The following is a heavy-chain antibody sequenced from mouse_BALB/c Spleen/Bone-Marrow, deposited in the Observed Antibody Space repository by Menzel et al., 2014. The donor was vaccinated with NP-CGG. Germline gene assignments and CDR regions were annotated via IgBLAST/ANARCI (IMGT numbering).Heavy chain of an antibody. CDR1: GFTFRYYA. V-gene: IGHV5-9-4*01. Sequence: DVHLVESGGGLVKPGGSLKLSCAASGFTFRYYAMSWVRQSPEKRLEWVAEISSGGSYTYYADTVTGRFTISRDNAKNTQYLEMSSLRAEDKAMYYCARDRGDYWGQGTSVTVSS. CDR3: ARDRGDY. CDR2: ISSGGSYT. D-gene: IGHD3-1*01. J-gene: IGHJ4*01.